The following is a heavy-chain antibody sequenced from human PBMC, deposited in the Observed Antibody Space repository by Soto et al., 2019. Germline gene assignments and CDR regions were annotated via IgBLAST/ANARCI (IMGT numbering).Heavy chain of an antibody. Sequence: QVQLVESGGGVVQPGRSLRLSCAASGFTFSSYGMHWVRQAPGKGLEWVAVIWYDGSNKYYADSVKGRFTISRDNSKNTLYLQMKSLRAEDTAVYYCARGRTVGGLRFWDPRPGWFDPWGQGTLVTVSS. J-gene: IGHJ5*02. CDR3: ARGRTVGGLRFWDPRPGWFDP. CDR2: IWYDGSNK. D-gene: IGHD3-3*01. V-gene: IGHV3-33*01. CDR1: GFTFSSYG.